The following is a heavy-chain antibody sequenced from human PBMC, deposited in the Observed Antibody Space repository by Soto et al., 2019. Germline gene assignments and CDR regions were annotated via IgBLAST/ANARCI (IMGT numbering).Heavy chain of an antibody. V-gene: IGHV4-31*03. Sequence: QVQLQESGPGLVKPSQTLSLTCPVSAGSISSVGYYWIWIRQHPGKGMVWIGYIYYRGSTYSNPYLQSRVTKTVDTAKNQFSLKLSSVTAADTAGYYCARDEAVAGTGHGYWGQGTLVTVSS. D-gene: IGHD6-19*01. CDR1: AGSISSVGYY. CDR2: IYYRGST. J-gene: IGHJ4*02. CDR3: ARDEAVAGTGHGY.